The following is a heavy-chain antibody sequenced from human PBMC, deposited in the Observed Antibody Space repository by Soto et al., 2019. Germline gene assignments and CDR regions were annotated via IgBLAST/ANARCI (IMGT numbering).Heavy chain of an antibody. V-gene: IGHV1-46*01. J-gene: IGHJ4*02. CDR3: ARDRGGYNWNYSFDY. Sequence: ASVKVSCKASGYTFTSYYIHWVRQAPGQGLEWMGIIYPSGGSTSYAQKFQGRVTMTSDTSTSTVYTELSSLRSEDTAVYFCARDRGGYNWNYSFDYWGQGTLVTVSS. CDR2: IYPSGGST. CDR1: GYTFTSYY. D-gene: IGHD1-7*01.